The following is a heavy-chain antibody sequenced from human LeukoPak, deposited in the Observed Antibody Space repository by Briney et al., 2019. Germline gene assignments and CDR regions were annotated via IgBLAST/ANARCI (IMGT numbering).Heavy chain of an antibody. Sequence: PGGSLRLSCTASGFTFSNYAMSWVRQAPGKGLEWVSTISGSDGSTYYADSVKGRFTISGDNSKNTLYLQMDSLRTEDTAVYYCAKDPHQLILSNYFDDWGQGTLVTVSS. CDR3: AKDPHQLILSNYFDD. V-gene: IGHV3-23*01. CDR1: GFTFSNYA. CDR2: ISGSDGST. D-gene: IGHD2/OR15-2a*01. J-gene: IGHJ4*02.